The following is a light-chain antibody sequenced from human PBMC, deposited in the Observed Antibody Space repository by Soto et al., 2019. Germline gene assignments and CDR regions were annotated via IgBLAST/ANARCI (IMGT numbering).Light chain of an antibody. J-gene: IGKJ1*01. Sequence: DIQMTQSPSSLSASMGDRVTITCRASQAIGNFLAWYQQRPGKVPKLLIYAASTLQSGVPSRFSGSGSGTHVSLTINSLQPEDVATYYCQKYHSAPWTFGQGTKVDI. CDR3: QKYHSAPWT. CDR2: AAS. CDR1: QAIGNF. V-gene: IGKV1-27*01.